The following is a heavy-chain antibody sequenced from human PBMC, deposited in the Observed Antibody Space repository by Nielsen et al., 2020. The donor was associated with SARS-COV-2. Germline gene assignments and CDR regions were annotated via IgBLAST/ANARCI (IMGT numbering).Heavy chain of an antibody. CDR1: GDSVSSNSAA. Sequence: SQTLSLTCAISGDSVSSNSAAWNWIRQSSSRGLEWLGRTYYRSKWYNDYAVSVKSRITINPDTSKNQFSLQLNSVTPEDTAVYYCAREGSVAGYNWFDPWGQGTLVTVSS. D-gene: IGHD6-19*01. V-gene: IGHV6-1*01. CDR2: TYYRSKWYN. J-gene: IGHJ5*02. CDR3: AREGSVAGYNWFDP.